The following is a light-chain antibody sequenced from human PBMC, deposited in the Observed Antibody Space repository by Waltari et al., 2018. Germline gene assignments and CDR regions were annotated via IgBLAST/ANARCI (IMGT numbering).Light chain of an antibody. Sequence: DIVMTQSPLPLPVTPGEPASISCRSSQSLLHSNGYNYLDWYLQKPGQSPQLLIYLGSNRASGVPDRFSGSGSGTDFTLKISRVEAEDVGVYYCMQALQTPLITFGQGTRLEIK. CDR1: QSLLHSNGYNY. CDR2: LGS. CDR3: MQALQTPLIT. V-gene: IGKV2-28*01. J-gene: IGKJ5*01.